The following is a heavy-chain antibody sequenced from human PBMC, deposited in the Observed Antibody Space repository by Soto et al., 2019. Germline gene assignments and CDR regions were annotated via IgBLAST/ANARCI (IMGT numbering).Heavy chain of an antibody. CDR2: IIPIFGTA. CDR3: ARDRDYYDSSGYYRDAFDI. D-gene: IGHD3-22*01. V-gene: IGHV1-69*13. J-gene: IGHJ3*02. Sequence: SVKVSCKASGGTFSSYAISWVRQAPGQGLEWMGGIIPIFGTANYAQKFQGRVTITADESTSTAYMELSSLRSEDTAVYYCARDRDYYDSSGYYRDAFDIWGQGTMVTVS. CDR1: GGTFSSYA.